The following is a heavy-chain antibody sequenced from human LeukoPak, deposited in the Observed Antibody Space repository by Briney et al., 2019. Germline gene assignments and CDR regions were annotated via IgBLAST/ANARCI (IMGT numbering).Heavy chain of an antibody. CDR3: ARDHYYGSGSYYPYYYYYMDV. CDR2: IYYSGST. Sequence: PSETLSLTCTVSGGSISSYYWSWIRQPPGKGLEWIGYIYYSGSTNYNPSLKSRVTISVDTSKNQFSLKLSSVTAADTAVYYCARDHYYGSGSYYPYYYYYMDVWGKGTTVTVSS. CDR1: GGSISSYY. V-gene: IGHV4-59*01. D-gene: IGHD3-10*01. J-gene: IGHJ6*03.